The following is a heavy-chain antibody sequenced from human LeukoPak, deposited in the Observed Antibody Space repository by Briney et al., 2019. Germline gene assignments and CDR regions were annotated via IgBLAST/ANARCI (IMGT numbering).Heavy chain of an antibody. D-gene: IGHD3-10*01. J-gene: IGHJ4*02. CDR1: GFTFSSYW. Sequence: GGSLRLSCAASGFTFSSYWMSWVRQAPGKGLEWVANIKQDGSEKYYVDSVKGRFTISRDNAKNSLYLQMNSLRAEDTAVYYCARGPHYYGSGSYLPRFFDYWGQGTLVTVSS. CDR2: IKQDGSEK. V-gene: IGHV3-7*01. CDR3: ARGPHYYGSGSYLPRFFDY.